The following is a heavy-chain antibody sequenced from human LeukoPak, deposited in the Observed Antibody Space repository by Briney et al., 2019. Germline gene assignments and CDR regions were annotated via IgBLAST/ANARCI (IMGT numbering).Heavy chain of an antibody. CDR3: ARDRKRAAAGATHFDY. Sequence: ASVKVSCKASGGTSSSYAISWVRQAPGQGLEWMGRIIPILGIANYAQKFQGRVTITADKSTSTAYMELSSLRSEDTAVYYCARDRKRAAAGATHFDYWGQGTLVTVSS. D-gene: IGHD6-13*01. V-gene: IGHV1-69*04. CDR2: IIPILGIA. J-gene: IGHJ4*02. CDR1: GGTSSSYA.